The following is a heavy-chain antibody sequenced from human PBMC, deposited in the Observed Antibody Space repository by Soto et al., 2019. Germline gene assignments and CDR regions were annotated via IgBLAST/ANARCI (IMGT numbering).Heavy chain of an antibody. J-gene: IGHJ5*02. V-gene: IGHV3-30-3*01. CDR2: ISYDGNNK. CDR3: TRDRGMGAVASTRGGMS. D-gene: IGHD6-19*01. CDR1: GFTFNTYA. Sequence: QVQLVESGGGVVQPGRSLRLSCAASGFTFNTYAIHWVRQAPGKGLEWVAVISYDGNNKFYAKSVKGRFTISRDNSKNILYLQMNSLRTADTAVYYCTRDRGMGAVASTRGGMSWGQGTLVTVSS.